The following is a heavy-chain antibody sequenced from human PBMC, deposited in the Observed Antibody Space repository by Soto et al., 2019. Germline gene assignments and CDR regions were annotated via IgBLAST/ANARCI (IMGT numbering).Heavy chain of an antibody. J-gene: IGHJ4*02. CDR2: ISYDGSNK. CDR3: AKDWVYMLRAPGY. Sequence: VGSLRLSFAASGFTFSSYGMHWVRQAPGKGLAWGAVISYDGSNKYYADSVKGRFTISRDNSKNTLYLQMNSLRAEDTAVYYSAKDWVYMLRAPGYWAQGTLVTVSS. D-gene: IGHD3-10*01. CDR1: GFTFSSYG. V-gene: IGHV3-30*18.